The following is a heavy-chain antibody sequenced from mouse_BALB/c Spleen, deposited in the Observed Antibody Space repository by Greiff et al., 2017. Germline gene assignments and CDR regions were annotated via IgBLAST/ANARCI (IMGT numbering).Heavy chain of an antibody. D-gene: IGHD1-1*01. CDR1: GFSLTGYG. CDR3: ARNYYGSSSWCAY. CDR2: IWGDGST. Sequence: QVQLQQSGPGLVAPSQTLSITCTVSGFSLTGYGVNWVRQPPGQGLEWLGMIWGDGSTDYNSALKSRLCTSNDNSKSQVFLKMNSLQTDDTARYYCARNYYGSSSWCAYWGQGTLVTVSA. J-gene: IGHJ3*01. V-gene: IGHV2-6-7*01.